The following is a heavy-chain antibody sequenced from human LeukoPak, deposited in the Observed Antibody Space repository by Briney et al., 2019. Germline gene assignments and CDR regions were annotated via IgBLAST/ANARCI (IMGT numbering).Heavy chain of an antibody. J-gene: IGHJ4*02. D-gene: IGHD2-15*01. CDR3: ARALDIVVVNDY. V-gene: IGHV3-74*01. CDR1: GFNFRTYW. Sequence: PGGSLRLSXAASGFNFRTYWMHWVRQAPGKGLVWVSRISGDGSSTSYADSVKGRFTISRDNAKNTLYLQMNSLRAEDTAVYYCARALDIVVVNDYWGQGTLVTVSS. CDR2: ISGDGSST.